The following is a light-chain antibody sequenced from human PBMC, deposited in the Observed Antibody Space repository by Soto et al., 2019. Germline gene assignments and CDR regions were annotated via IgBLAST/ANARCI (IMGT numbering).Light chain of an antibody. CDR1: SSNIGAGHD. Sequence: QAVVTQPPSVSGAPGQRVTISCTGSSSNIGAGHDVHWYRQLPGTPPKLLIYGDNNRPSGVPDRFSGSKSGISASLAITGLQAEDEADYYCQSYDSSLSGSVFGGGTKVTVL. V-gene: IGLV1-40*01. J-gene: IGLJ2*01. CDR2: GDN. CDR3: QSYDSSLSGSV.